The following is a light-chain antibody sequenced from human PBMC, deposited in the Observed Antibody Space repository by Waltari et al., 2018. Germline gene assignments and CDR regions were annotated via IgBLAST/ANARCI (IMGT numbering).Light chain of an antibody. CDR1: QDISSW. Sequence: DIQMTQSPSSLSASLGDSVILSCRASQDISSWLVWYQQKSDEVPKSLIYAASSLQSGVPSRFSGSGAGTDFTLTISSLQPEDFATYYCQQYNSYPPTFGPGTKVDIK. V-gene: IGKV1D-16*01. CDR3: QQYNSYPPT. CDR2: AAS. J-gene: IGKJ3*01.